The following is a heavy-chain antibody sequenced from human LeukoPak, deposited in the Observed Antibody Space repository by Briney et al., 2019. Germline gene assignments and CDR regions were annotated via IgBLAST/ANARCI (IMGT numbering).Heavy chain of an antibody. D-gene: IGHD4-23*01. CDR3: ARATTVVETYYFDY. CDR2: INHSGST. V-gene: IGHV4-34*01. J-gene: IGHJ4*02. Sequence: PSETLSLTCAVYGGSFSGYYWSWIRQPPGKGLEWIGEINHSGSTNYNPSLESRVTISVDTSKNQFSLKLSSVTAADTAVYYCARATTVVETYYFDYWGQGTLVTVSS. CDR1: GGSFSGYY.